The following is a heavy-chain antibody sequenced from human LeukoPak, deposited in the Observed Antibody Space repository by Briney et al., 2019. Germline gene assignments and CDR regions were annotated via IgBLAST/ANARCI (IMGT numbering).Heavy chain of an antibody. V-gene: IGHV4-61*02. J-gene: IGHJ3*02. Sequence: SETLSLTCTVSGGSIRSGSYYWSWIRQPAGKGLEWIGRIYTSGRTNYNPSLKSRVTISVDTSKNQFSLKLSSVTAADTAVYYCARDVGGRWLQWGAFDIWGQGTMVTVSS. D-gene: IGHD5-24*01. CDR1: GGSIRSGSYY. CDR3: ARDVGGRWLQWGAFDI. CDR2: IYTSGRT.